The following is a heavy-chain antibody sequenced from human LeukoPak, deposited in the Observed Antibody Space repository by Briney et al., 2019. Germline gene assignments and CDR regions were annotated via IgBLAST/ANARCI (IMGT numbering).Heavy chain of an antibody. V-gene: IGHV5-51*01. CDR1: RYRFTDFW. CDR2: IYPGNSET. J-gene: IGHJ5*02. Sequence: GESLKISCKGSRYRFTDFWIGWVRQKPGKGLEWMGIIYPGNSETRYSPSFQGQVTISADKSINTAYLQWSSLKASDIAMYYCARYYCSGGSCYSADYNWFDPWGQGTLVTVSS. CDR3: ARYYCSGGSCYSADYNWFDP. D-gene: IGHD2-15*01.